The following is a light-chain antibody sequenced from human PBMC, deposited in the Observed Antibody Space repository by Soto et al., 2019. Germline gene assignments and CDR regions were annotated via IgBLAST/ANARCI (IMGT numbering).Light chain of an antibody. Sequence: QAASVSGSPGQSITISCAGTNTDVAAYNYGSWYQHHPGKAPKLIIYEVSKRPALVSNRFSGSKSGNTASLTISGLQADDEAHYYCISYTGSSTQVFGRGTKLTVL. J-gene: IGLJ3*02. CDR1: NTDVAAYNY. V-gene: IGLV2-14*01. CDR3: ISYTGSSTQV. CDR2: EVS.